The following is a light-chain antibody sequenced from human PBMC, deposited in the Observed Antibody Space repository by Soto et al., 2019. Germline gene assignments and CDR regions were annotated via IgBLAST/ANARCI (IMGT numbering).Light chain of an antibody. CDR3: SSYAGSNNYD. V-gene: IGLV2-8*01. Sequence: QSALTQPPSASGSPGQSVTISCTGTSSDVGAYNYLSWYQQHPGKAPKLMIYEVSKRPSGVPDRFSGSKSGNTASLTVSGLQAEDEADYYCSSYAGSNNYDFGTGTKVTVL. J-gene: IGLJ1*01. CDR1: SSDVGAYNY. CDR2: EVS.